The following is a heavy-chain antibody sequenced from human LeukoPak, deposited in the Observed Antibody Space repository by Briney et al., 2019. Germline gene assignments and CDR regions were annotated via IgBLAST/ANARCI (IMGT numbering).Heavy chain of an antibody. CDR1: GYTFTSYD. Sequence: ASVKVSCKASGYTFTSYDINWVRQATGQGLEWMGWMNTNSGNTGYAQKFQGRVTMTRNTSISTAYMGLSSLRSEDTAVYYCARAYGDYGDNWFDPWGQGTLVTVSS. CDR3: ARAYGDYGDNWFDP. V-gene: IGHV1-8*01. CDR2: MNTNSGNT. J-gene: IGHJ5*02. D-gene: IGHD4-17*01.